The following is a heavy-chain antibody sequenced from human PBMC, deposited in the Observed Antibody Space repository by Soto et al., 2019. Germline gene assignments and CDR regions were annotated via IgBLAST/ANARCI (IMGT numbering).Heavy chain of an antibody. V-gene: IGHV3-64D*06. CDR1: AFTSSTSP. J-gene: IGHJ4*02. Sequence: PVAYLTLSGSASAFTSSTSPLQWVHQAPGKGLEYFSSISTNGGSTHYADSVKGRFTISRDNSKSTQYLQMSSLRADDTAVYYCVKGEYYYDSSGYYPFDYWGQGT. D-gene: IGHD3-22*01. CDR2: ISTNGGST. CDR3: VKGEYYYDSSGYYPFDY.